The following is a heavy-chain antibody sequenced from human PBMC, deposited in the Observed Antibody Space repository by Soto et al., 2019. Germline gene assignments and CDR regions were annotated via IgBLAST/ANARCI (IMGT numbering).Heavy chain of an antibody. CDR3: ARGLTVYYDFWSGYYYLGWFDP. J-gene: IGHJ5*02. Sequence: ASVKVSGKASGYTVTSYAMHWVRQAPGQRLEWMGWINAGNGNTKYSQKFQGRVTITRDTSASTAYMELSSLRSEDTAVYYCARGLTVYYDFWSGYYYLGWFDPWGKGTLVTVSS. V-gene: IGHV1-3*01. D-gene: IGHD3-3*01. CDR2: INAGNGNT. CDR1: GYTVTSYA.